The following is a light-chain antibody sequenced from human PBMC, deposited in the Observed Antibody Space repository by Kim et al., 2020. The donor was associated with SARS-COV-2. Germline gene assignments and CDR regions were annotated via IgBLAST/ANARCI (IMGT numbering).Light chain of an antibody. Sequence: ATINCKSSQNLLYSSNNKNYLAWYQQKPGQPPKLLIYWASTRESGVPDRFSGSGSGTDFTLTISSLQAEDVAVYFCQQYYGTPLTFGGGTKVEIK. J-gene: IGKJ4*01. CDR3: QQYYGTPLT. CDR2: WAS. V-gene: IGKV4-1*01. CDR1: QNLLYSSNNKNY.